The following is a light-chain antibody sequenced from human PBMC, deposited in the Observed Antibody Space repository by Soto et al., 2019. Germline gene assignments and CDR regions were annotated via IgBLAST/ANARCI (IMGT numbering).Light chain of an antibody. CDR3: QQYASSPRT. V-gene: IGKV3-20*01. J-gene: IGKJ1*01. CDR1: QSFTTSL. Sequence: EIELTQSPGTLSLSPGDRATLFCRASQSFTTSLLDWYHQRPGQAPMVLIFGASRKATGIPDRFSGSWYGTYFTLTISRREPEDAAVYYCQQYASSPRTFGQGTKVEIK. CDR2: GAS.